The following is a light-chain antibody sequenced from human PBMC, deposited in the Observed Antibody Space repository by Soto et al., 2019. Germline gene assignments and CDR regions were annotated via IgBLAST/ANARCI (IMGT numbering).Light chain of an antibody. CDR2: NAF. Sequence: EIVLTQSPGTLSLSPGERATLSCRASQSVSSSYLAWYQQKPGQAPRLLIYNAFNRATGIPDRFSGSGSGTDFTLTIRRLEPEDFAVYYCKQYGSSPGTFGGGTKVDIK. J-gene: IGKJ4*01. CDR1: QSVSSSY. CDR3: KQYGSSPGT. V-gene: IGKV3-20*01.